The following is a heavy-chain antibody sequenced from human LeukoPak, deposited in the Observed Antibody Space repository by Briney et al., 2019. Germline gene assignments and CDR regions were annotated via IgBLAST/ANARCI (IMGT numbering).Heavy chain of an antibody. V-gene: IGHV1-69*05. Sequence: GASVKVSCKASGGTFSSYAISWVRQAPGQGLEWMGRIIPIFGTADYAQKFQGRVTITTDESTSTAYIELSSLRSEDTAVYYCATKFVGATTLDYWGQGTLVTVSS. D-gene: IGHD1-26*01. CDR2: IIPIFGTA. CDR1: GGTFSSYA. J-gene: IGHJ4*02. CDR3: ATKFVGATTLDY.